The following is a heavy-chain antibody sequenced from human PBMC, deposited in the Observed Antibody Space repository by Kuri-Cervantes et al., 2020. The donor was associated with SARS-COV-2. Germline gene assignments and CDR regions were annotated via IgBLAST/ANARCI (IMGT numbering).Heavy chain of an antibody. D-gene: IGHD3-3*01. J-gene: IGHJ2*01. CDR1: GYTFTSYY. CDR3: ARAHAYDFWSGYSHWYFDL. V-gene: IGHV1-8*03. CDR2: MNPNSGNT. Sequence: ASVKVSCKASGYTFTSYYMHWVRQATGQGLEWMGWMNPNSGNTGYAQKFQGRVTITRNTSISTAYMELSSLRSEDTAVYYCARAHAYDFWSGYSHWYFDLWGRGTLVTVSS.